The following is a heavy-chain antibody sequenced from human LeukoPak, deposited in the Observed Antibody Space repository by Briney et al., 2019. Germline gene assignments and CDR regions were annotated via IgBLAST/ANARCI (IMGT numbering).Heavy chain of an antibody. J-gene: IGHJ4*02. CDR2: MNPNSGNT. D-gene: IGHD1-26*01. V-gene: IGHV1-8*01. CDR1: GYTFTSYD. CDR3: ARGPSELLGELDY. Sequence: ASVKVSCKASGYTFTSYDINWVRQATGQGLEWMGWMNPNSGNTGYAQKFQGRVTMTRNTSISTAYMELSSLRSEDTAVYYCARGPSELLGELDYWDQGTLVTVS.